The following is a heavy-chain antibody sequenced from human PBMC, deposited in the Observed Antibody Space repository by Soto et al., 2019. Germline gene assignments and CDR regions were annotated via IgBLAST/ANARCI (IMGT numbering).Heavy chain of an antibody. CDR3: ARVRDFWSGYYDY. CDR1: GGTFSSYA. CDR2: IIPIFGTA. J-gene: IGHJ4*02. D-gene: IGHD3-3*01. Sequence: SVKVSCKASGGTFSSYAISWVRQAPGQGLEWMGGIIPIFGTANYAQKFQGRVTITADKSTSTAYMELSSLRSEDTAVYYCARVRDFWSGYYDYWGQGTLVTVSS. V-gene: IGHV1-69*06.